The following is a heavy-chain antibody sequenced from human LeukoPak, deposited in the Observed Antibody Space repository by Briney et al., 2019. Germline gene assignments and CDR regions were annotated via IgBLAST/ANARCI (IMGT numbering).Heavy chain of an antibody. Sequence: GASVKVSCKASGYTFTDYYIHWVRQAPGQGPEWMGWIHPNSGGTNYAQKFQVRGTMTRDTSISTAYMELSRLRSDDTAVYYCARSAESSSWVEFDYWGQGTLVTVSS. V-gene: IGHV1-2*02. J-gene: IGHJ4*02. CDR2: IHPNSGGT. CDR3: ARSAESSSWVEFDY. CDR1: GYTFTDYY. D-gene: IGHD6-13*01.